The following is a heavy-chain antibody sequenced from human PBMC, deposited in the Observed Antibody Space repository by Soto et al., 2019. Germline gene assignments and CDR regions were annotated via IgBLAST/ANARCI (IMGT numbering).Heavy chain of an antibody. V-gene: IGHV1-46*01. CDR3: ASAMGWGALDF. J-gene: IGHJ4*02. Sequence: ASVKVSCKASGYTFTSYYMHWVRQAPGQGLAWMGIINPSGGSTSYAQKFQGSVTMTRDTSTSTVYVELSSLRSEDTAVYYCASAMGWGALDFWGQGTLVTVSS. CDR1: GYTFTSYY. D-gene: IGHD3-10*01. CDR2: INPSGGST.